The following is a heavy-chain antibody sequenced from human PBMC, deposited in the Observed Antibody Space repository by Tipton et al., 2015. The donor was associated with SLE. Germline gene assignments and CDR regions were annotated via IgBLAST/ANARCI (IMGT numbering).Heavy chain of an antibody. J-gene: IGHJ4*02. V-gene: IGHV4-59*01. CDR2: IYYSGST. Sequence: LSLTCTVSGGSISSYYWSWIRQPPGKGLEWIGYIYYSGSTNYNPSLKSRVTISVDTSKNQFSLKLSSVTAADTAVYYCARAVVPAAVYYFDYWGQGTLVTVSS. CDR3: ARAVVPAAVYYFDY. D-gene: IGHD2-2*01. CDR1: GGSISSYY.